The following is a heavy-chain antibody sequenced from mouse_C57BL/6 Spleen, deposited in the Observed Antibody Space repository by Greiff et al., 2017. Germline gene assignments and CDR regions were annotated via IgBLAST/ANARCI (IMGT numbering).Heavy chain of an antibody. V-gene: IGHV5-4*01. CDR3: AREWNYYGSSSYWYFDV. Sequence: EVKLEESGGGLVKPGGSLKLSCAASGFTFSSYAMSWVRQTPEKRLEWVATISDGGSYTYYPDNVKGRFTISRDNAKNNLYLQMSHLKSEDTAMYYCAREWNYYGSSSYWYFDVWGTGTTVTVSS. CDR2: ISDGGSYT. CDR1: GFTFSSYA. D-gene: IGHD1-1*01. J-gene: IGHJ1*03.